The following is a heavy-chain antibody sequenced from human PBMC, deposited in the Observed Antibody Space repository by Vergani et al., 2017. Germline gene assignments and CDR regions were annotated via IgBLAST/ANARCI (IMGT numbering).Heavy chain of an antibody. V-gene: IGHV4-61*02. J-gene: IGHJ4*02. D-gene: IGHD3-22*01. CDR3: ASGTYDSSGYYVDYFDY. Sequence: QVQLQESGPGLVRPSQTLSLTCTVSGASISSGSYYWSWFRQPAGKRLEWIGRFYTGGGTNYNPSLKSRVTISVDTSKNQFSLQLSSVTAADTAVYYCASGTYDSSGYYVDYFDYWGQGTLVTVSS. CDR2: FYTGGGT. CDR1: GASISSGSYY.